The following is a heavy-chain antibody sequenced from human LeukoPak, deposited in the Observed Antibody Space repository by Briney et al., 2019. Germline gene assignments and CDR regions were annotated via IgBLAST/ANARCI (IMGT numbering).Heavy chain of an antibody. CDR2: ISSSGRTK. CDR3: ARELLTHQYYYAMDV. Sequence: PGGSLRLSCEASEFTLSSYEMNWVRQAPGKGLEWVSHISSSGRTKYYADSVKGRFTISRDNAKNSLFLQMNSLRAEDTAIYYCARELLTHQYYYAMDVWGQGTTVTASS. J-gene: IGHJ6*02. CDR1: EFTLSSYE. V-gene: IGHV3-48*03. D-gene: IGHD2-21*02.